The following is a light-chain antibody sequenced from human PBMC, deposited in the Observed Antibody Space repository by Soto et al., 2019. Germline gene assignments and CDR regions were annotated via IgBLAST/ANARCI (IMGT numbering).Light chain of an antibody. CDR3: QQYGSLVPGLT. CDR1: QSISRHY. J-gene: IGKJ4*01. V-gene: IGKV3-20*01. CDR2: HGS. Sequence: IVLTQSPGTLSLSPGERVTLSCRASQSISRHYLAWYQKKQGLAPRLIMYHGSRRAAGTPDRFSGSGSGTDFSLTISRLEPEDLAVYYCQQYGSLVPGLTFGGGTNVEIK.